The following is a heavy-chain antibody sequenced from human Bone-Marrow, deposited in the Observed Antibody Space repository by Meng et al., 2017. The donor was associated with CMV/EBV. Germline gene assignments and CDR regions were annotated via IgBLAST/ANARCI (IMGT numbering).Heavy chain of an antibody. J-gene: IGHJ4*02. Sequence: ASVKVSCKASGYTFTGYYMHWVRQAPGQGLEWMGWINPNSGGTNYAQKFQGRVTMTRGTSISTAYMELSRLRSEDTAVYYCAREEVFAAAPLWGQGTLVTVSS. CDR2: INPNSGGT. D-gene: IGHD6-13*01. V-gene: IGHV1-2*02. CDR3: AREEVFAAAPL. CDR1: GYTFTGYY.